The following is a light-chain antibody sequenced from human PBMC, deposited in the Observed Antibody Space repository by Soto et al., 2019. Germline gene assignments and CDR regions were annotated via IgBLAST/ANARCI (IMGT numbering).Light chain of an antibody. CDR2: DAS. J-gene: IGKJ4*01. V-gene: IGKV3-11*01. CDR3: QQRSNWPGT. CDR1: QNVRSY. Sequence: EIVLTQSPVTLSLSPGESATLSCRASQNVRSYLAWYQQRPGQAPRLLIYDASTRATGIPARVSGSGSGTDFTLSSSSLEPEDFEVYYCQQRSNWPGTFGGGTKVDIK.